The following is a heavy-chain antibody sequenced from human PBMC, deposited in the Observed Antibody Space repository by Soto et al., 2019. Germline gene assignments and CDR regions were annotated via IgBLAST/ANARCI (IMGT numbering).Heavy chain of an antibody. CDR3: ASTYYDILTGDYYYYGMDV. V-gene: IGHV1-69*06. CDR2: IIPIFGTA. D-gene: IGHD3-9*01. J-gene: IGHJ6*02. CDR1: GGTFSSYA. Sequence: SVKVSCKASGGTFSSYAISWVRQAPGQGLEWMGGIIPIFGTANYAQKFQGRVTITADKSTSTAYMELSSLRSEDTAVYYCASTYYDILTGDYYYYGMDVWGQGTTVTVSS.